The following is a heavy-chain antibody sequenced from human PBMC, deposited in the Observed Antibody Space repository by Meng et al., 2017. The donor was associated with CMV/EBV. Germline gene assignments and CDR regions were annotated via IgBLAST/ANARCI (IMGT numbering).Heavy chain of an antibody. CDR3: ARMGGRALAAAGGFDY. Sequence: SETLSLTCTVSGGSISSSSYYWGWIRQPPGKGLEWIGSIYYSGSTYYNPSLKSRVTISVDTSKNQFSLKLSSVTAADTAVYYCARMGGRALAAAGGFDYWGQGTLVTVSS. D-gene: IGHD6-13*01. J-gene: IGHJ4*02. CDR1: GGSISSSSYY. CDR2: IYYSGST. V-gene: IGHV4-39*07.